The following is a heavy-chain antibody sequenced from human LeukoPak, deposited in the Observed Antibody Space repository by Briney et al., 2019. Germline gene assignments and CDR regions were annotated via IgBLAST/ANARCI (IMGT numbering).Heavy chain of an antibody. D-gene: IGHD3-22*01. CDR1: GFTFSTYS. J-gene: IGHJ3*02. Sequence: PGGSLRLSCAASGFTFSTYSMNWVRQAPGKGLEWVSYITSSSSTIYYADSVRGRFTISRDNAKNSLYLQMNSLRDEDTAVYYCARVDWMIGAFDIWGQGTMFTASS. V-gene: IGHV3-48*02. CDR2: ITSSSSTI. CDR3: ARVDWMIGAFDI.